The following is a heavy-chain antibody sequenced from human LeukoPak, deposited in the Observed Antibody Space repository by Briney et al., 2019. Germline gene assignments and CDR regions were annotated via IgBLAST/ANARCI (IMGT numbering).Heavy chain of an antibody. D-gene: IGHD1-1*01. Sequence: SQALSLTCTVSGGSISSGSYYWSWIRQPAGKGLEWIGRIYIRGSTNYNPSLESRVTISIDTSKNQFYLKLTSVAAADTAVYYCARDRQLLEPSFDPWGQGTLVTVSS. J-gene: IGHJ5*02. CDR2: IYIRGST. CDR3: ARDRQLLEPSFDP. V-gene: IGHV4-61*02. CDR1: GGSISSGSYY.